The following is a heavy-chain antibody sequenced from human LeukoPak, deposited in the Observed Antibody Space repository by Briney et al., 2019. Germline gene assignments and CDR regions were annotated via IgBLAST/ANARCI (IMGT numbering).Heavy chain of an antibody. V-gene: IGHV4-34*01. J-gene: IGHJ4*02. CDR3: ASLRVPGDFDY. CDR2: INHSGST. Sequence: SETLSLPFAVYGGSFSGYYWSWIRQPPGKGLEWIGEINHSGSTNYNPSLKSRVTISVDTSKNQFSLRLTSVTAADTAVYYCASLRVPGDFDYWGQGTLVTVSS. CDR1: GGSFSGYY. D-gene: IGHD3-16*01.